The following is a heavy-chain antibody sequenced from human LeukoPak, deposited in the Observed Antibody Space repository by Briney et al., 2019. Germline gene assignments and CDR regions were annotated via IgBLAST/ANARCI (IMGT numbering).Heavy chain of an antibody. J-gene: IGHJ5*02. CDR1: GGSISSYY. V-gene: IGHV4-59*12. D-gene: IGHD6-13*01. Sequence: PSETLSLTCTVSGGSISSYYWSWIRQPPGKGLEWIGYIYYSGSTNYNPSLKSRVTISVDTSKNQFSLKLSSVTAADTAVYYCARDTLIAAAGNWFDPWGQGTLVTVSS. CDR3: ARDTLIAAAGNWFDP. CDR2: IYYSGST.